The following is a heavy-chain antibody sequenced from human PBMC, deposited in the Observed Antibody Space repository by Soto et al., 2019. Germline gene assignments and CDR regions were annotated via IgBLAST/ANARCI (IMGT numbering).Heavy chain of an antibody. CDR1: GYTFTSYY. J-gene: IGHJ6*02. CDR2: INPSGGST. D-gene: IGHD6-13*01. CDR3: ARQQLNYYYGMDV. Sequence: GASVKVSCKASGYTFTSYYMHWVRQAPGQGLEWMGIINPSGGSTSYAQKFQGRVTMTRDTSTSTVYMELSSLGSEDTAVYYCARQQLNYYYGMDVWGQGTTVTVSS. V-gene: IGHV1-46*01.